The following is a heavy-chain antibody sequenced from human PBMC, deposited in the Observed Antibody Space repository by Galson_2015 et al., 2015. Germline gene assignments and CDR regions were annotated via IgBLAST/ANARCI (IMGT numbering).Heavy chain of an antibody. CDR3: ARVNYDILTGYFFWFDP. CDR2: VYPGDSDT. J-gene: IGHJ5*02. Sequence: QSGAEVKKPGESLKISCKGSGYSFTSYWIGWVRQMPGKGLEWKGIVYPGDSDTRYSPSFQGQVTISADKSISTAYLQWSSLKASDTAMYYCARVNYDILTGYFFWFDPWAREPWSPSPQ. V-gene: IGHV5-51*01. D-gene: IGHD3-9*01. CDR1: GYSFTSYW.